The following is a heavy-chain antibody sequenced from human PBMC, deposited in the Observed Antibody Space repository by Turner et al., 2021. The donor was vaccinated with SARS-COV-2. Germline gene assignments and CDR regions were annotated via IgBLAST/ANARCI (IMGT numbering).Heavy chain of an antibody. CDR3: AKDDGGLATTTYGMDV. CDR1: GFTFSSHG. Sequence: QVGLVESGGGVVQHGRCLRLSCLASGFTFSSHGMHWVRQAPGKGLEWVAAISYDGSSKFYADFVKGRFTISRDDSSNTVYVEINSLRPEDTAVFYCAKDDGGLATTTYGMDVWGQGTTVTVSS. D-gene: IGHD3-16*01. CDR2: ISYDGSSK. V-gene: IGHV3-30*18. J-gene: IGHJ6*02.